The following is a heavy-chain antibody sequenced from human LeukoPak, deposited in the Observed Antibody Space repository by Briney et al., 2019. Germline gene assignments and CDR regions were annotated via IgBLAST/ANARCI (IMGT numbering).Heavy chain of an antibody. V-gene: IGHV3-7*01. CDR3: ARDQGAAGDY. J-gene: IGHJ4*02. CDR2: INEDGSEK. Sequence: GGSLRLSCAASGFTFSTYWMTWVRQAPGKGLEWVANINEDGSEKFYVDSVKGRFTIYRDNAKKSVYLQMNSLMAEDTALYYCARDQGAAGDYWGQGTLVTVSS. CDR1: GFTFSTYW. D-gene: IGHD6-13*01.